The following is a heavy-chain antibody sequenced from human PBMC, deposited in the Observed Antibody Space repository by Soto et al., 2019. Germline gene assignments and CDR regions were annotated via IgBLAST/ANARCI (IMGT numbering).Heavy chain of an antibody. CDR2: INAGNGNT. CDR1: GYTFTSYA. Sequence: ASVEVSCRASGYTFTSYAMHWVRQAPGQRLEWMGWINAGNGNTKYSQKFQGRVTITRDTSASTAYMELSSLRSEDTAVYYCARGATATFPGMDVWGQGTTVTVSS. J-gene: IGHJ6*02. CDR3: ARGATATFPGMDV. D-gene: IGHD4-4*01. V-gene: IGHV1-3*01.